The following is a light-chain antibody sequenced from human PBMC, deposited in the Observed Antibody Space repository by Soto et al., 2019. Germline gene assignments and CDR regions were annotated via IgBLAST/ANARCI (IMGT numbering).Light chain of an antibody. V-gene: IGKV3-11*01. CDR1: QSIGNS. CDR2: DAF. CDR3: RQRYNWPLT. Sequence: TALTQSPATLSLSPGERATLSCKASQSIGNSLGWFQQKPGQAPRLLIDDAFNRATGIPARFTGSGSGSDFTLSSLEPEDFGVYYCRQRYNWPLTFGGGTKVEIK. J-gene: IGKJ4*01.